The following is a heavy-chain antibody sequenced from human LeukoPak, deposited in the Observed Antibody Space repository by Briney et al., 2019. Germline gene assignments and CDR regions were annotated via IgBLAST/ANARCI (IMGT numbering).Heavy chain of an antibody. J-gene: IGHJ5*02. CDR1: GFTFSDYY. Sequence: GGSLRLSCAASGFTFSDYYMSWIRQPPGQGLEWVSYISSDSLCTNDADSVKGRFTISRDNAENSLFLQMNSLRAEDTALYYCARALRRARDYFDPWGPGPLVTVSS. CDR3: ARALRRARDYFDP. CDR2: ISSDSLCT. V-gene: IGHV3-11*05. D-gene: IGHD4-17*01.